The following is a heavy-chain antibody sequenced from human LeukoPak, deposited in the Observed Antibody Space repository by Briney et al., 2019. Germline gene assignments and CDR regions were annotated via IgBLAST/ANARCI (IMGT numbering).Heavy chain of an antibody. D-gene: IGHD6-13*01. V-gene: IGHV4-61*02. CDR3: ARYPIAAAGAVNYYYYMDV. CDR2: IYTSGST. Sequence: SQTLSLTCTVSGGSISSGSYYWSWIRQPAGKGLEWIGRIYTSGSTNYNPSLKSRVTISVDTSKNQFSLKLSSVTAADTAVYYCARYPIAAAGAVNYYYYMDVWGKGTTVTVSS. J-gene: IGHJ6*03. CDR1: GGSISSGSYY.